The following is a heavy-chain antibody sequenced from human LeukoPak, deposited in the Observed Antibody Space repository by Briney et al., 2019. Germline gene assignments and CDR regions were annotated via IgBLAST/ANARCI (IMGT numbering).Heavy chain of an antibody. J-gene: IGHJ4*02. CDR1: GFTFSSYG. CDR2: ISGSGGST. D-gene: IGHD6-13*01. V-gene: IGHV3-23*01. Sequence: GGTLRLSCAASGFTFSSYGMSWVRQAPGKGLEWVSAISGSGGSTYYADSVKGRFTISRDNSKNTLYLQMNSLRAEDTAVYYCAKDVLQLVAGEYFDYWGRGTLVTVSS. CDR3: AKDVLQLVAGEYFDY.